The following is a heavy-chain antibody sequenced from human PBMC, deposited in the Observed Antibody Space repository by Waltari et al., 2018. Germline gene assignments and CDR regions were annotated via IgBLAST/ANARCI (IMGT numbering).Heavy chain of an antibody. CDR2: IYSGGST. D-gene: IGHD5-18*01. Sequence: EVQLVESGGGLIQPGGSLRLSCAASGFTVSRNYMSWVRQAPGKGLEGVSVIYSGGSTYYADSVKGRFTISRDNSKNTLYLQMNRLRAEDTAVYYCARDPGYSYGLDYWGQGTLVTVSS. V-gene: IGHV3-53*01. CDR1: GFTVSRNY. CDR3: ARDPGYSYGLDY. J-gene: IGHJ4*02.